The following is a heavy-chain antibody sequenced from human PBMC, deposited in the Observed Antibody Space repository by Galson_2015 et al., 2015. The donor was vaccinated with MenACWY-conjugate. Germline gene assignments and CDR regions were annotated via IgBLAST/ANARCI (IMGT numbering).Heavy chain of an antibody. CDR3: AKGFYGANLDL. CDR2: LSGSALSR. D-gene: IGHD4-17*01. CDR1: GFPFDTQA. J-gene: IGHJ5*02. Sequence: SLRLSCAASGFPFDTQAMTWVRQAPGKGLEWVSSLSGSALSRYYADSVKGLFTIYRDNNKNTISLLMKSLRVEDTAVYYCAKGFYGANLDLWGQGTLVTVSS. V-gene: IGHV3-23*01.